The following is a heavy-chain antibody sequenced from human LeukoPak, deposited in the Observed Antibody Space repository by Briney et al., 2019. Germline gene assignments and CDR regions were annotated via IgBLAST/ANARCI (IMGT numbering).Heavy chain of an antibody. V-gene: IGHV1-69*05. CDR2: IIPIFGTA. D-gene: IGHD6-19*01. CDR3: ARDPASGWYYFDY. J-gene: IGHJ4*02. CDR1: GGTFISYA. Sequence: SVKVSCKASGGTFISYAISWVRQAPGQGLEWMGGIIPIFGTANYAQKFQGRVTITTDESTSTAYMELSSLRSEDTAVYYCARDPASGWYYFDYWGQGTLVTVSS.